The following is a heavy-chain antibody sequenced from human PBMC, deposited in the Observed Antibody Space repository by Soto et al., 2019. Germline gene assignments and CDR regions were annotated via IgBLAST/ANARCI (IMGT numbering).Heavy chain of an antibody. CDR3: ARGNQELDY. D-gene: IGHD1-26*01. J-gene: IGHJ4*02. CDR1: GYIFTSNV. CDR2: INAGNGNT. Sequence: QVQIVQSGAEVKKPGASVRVSCKASGYIFTSNVMHWVRQAPGQRLEWMGWINAGNGNTKYSPKYQGRVTITRDTSASAAHMDLSSLTSEDTAVYFCARGNQELDYWGQGTLVTVSS. V-gene: IGHV1-3*01.